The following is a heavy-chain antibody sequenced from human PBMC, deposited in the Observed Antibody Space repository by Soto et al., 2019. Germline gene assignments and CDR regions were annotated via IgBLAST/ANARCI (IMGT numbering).Heavy chain of an antibody. CDR2: IYATGTT. D-gene: IGHD1-1*01. CDR1: GASISGFY. Sequence: XETLSLTCTVSGASISGFYWSWIRKSAGKGLEWIGRIYATGTTDYNPSLKSRVMMSVDTSKKQFSLKLRSVTAADTAVYYCVRDGTKTLRDWFDHWGQGISVTVSS. J-gene: IGHJ5*02. V-gene: IGHV4-4*07. CDR3: VRDGTKTLRDWFDH.